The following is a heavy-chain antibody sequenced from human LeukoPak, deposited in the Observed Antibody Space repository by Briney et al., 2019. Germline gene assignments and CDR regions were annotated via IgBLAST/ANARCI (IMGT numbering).Heavy chain of an antibody. CDR1: GGSISSGYY. J-gene: IGHJ4*02. V-gene: IGHV4-38-2*02. D-gene: IGHD3-22*01. CDR2: IYQSGST. Sequence: PSETLSLTCTVSGGSISSGYYWGWIRQPPGKGLEWIGSIYQSGSTYYNPSLKSRVTISVDTSKNQFSLKLSSVTAADTAVYYCARDDSSGYYPGPAYFFDYWGQGTLVTVSS. CDR3: ARDDSSGYYPGPAYFFDY.